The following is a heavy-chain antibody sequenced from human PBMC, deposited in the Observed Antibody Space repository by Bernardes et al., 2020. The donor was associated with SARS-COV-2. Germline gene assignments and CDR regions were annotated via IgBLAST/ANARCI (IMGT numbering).Heavy chain of an antibody. J-gene: IGHJ5*02. CDR3: AIDVAGEHST. V-gene: IGHV3-74*01. CDR2: IDTHGNTL. Sequence: GGSLRLSCAASGYSFNAFWMHWVRQAPGQGLVWVARIDTHGNTLNYADSVKGRFTISRDNFRNTLYLQMNNLRAEDTAVYYCAIDVAGEHSTWGQGTLVTVSS. CDR1: GYSFNAFW. D-gene: IGHD3-16*01.